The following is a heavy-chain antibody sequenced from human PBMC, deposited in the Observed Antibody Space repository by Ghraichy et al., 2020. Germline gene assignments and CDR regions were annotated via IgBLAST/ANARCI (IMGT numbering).Heavy chain of an antibody. CDR3: VKGGIAVAGQRGFDY. J-gene: IGHJ4*02. Sequence: GGSLRLSCSASGFTFSSYAMHWVRQAPGKGLEYVSAISSNGGSTYYADSVKGRFTISRDNSNNTLYLQMSSLRAEDTAVYYCVKGGIAVAGQRGFDYWGQGTLVTVSS. V-gene: IGHV3-64D*06. CDR2: ISSNGGST. CDR1: GFTFSSYA. D-gene: IGHD6-19*01.